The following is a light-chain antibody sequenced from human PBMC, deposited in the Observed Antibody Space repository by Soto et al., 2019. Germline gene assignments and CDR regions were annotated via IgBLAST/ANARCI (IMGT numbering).Light chain of an antibody. CDR1: RSNIGSEY. Sequence: SVLTQPPSASGTPGQRVTISCSGSRSNIGSEYVYWYQQVPGTAPKLLIYRNNQRPSGVPDRFSGSKSGTSASLAISGLRSEDEADYYCAAWDDTLCGHVVFGGGTQLTVL. CDR3: AAWDDTLCGHVV. J-gene: IGLJ2*01. CDR2: RNN. V-gene: IGLV1-47*01.